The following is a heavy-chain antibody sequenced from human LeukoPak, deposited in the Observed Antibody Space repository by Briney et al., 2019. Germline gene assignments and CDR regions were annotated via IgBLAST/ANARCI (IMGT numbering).Heavy chain of an antibody. D-gene: IGHD3-22*01. CDR1: GFTFSDYG. Sequence: GKSLRLSCTASGFTFSDYGMHWVRQPPGKGLEWVAIIWYDGSNKTYVDSVKGRFTISRDNSKNTLYLQMNSLRAEDTAVYYCARGVDYYENSGTIDYWGQGTLVTVSS. V-gene: IGHV3-33*01. J-gene: IGHJ4*02. CDR3: ARGVDYYENSGTIDY. CDR2: IWYDGSNK.